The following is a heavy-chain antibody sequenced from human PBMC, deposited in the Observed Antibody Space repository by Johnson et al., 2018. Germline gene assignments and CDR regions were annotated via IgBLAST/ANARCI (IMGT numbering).Heavy chain of an antibody. CDR1: GFTFSSYD. CDR3: ARAIPQGYSYYYYMDV. J-gene: IGHJ6*03. CDR2: IGTAGDT. V-gene: IGHV3-13*01. Sequence: VQLVQSGGGLVQPGGSLRLSCAASGFTFSSYDMHWVRQATGKGLEWVSAIGTAGDTYYPGSVKGRFTISRENAKNSLYLQMNSLRAGDTAVYYCARAIPQGYSYYYYMDVWGKGTTFTVSS.